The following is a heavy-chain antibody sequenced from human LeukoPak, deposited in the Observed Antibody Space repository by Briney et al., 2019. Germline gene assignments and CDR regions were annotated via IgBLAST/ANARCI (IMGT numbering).Heavy chain of an antibody. CDR3: AWVLHDAFDI. V-gene: IGHV3-21*04. D-gene: IGHD2-15*01. CDR2: ISSSSSYI. J-gene: IGHJ3*02. CDR1: GFTFSSYS. Sequence: PGGSLRLSCAASGFTFSSYSMNWVRQAPGKGLEWVSSISSSSSYIYYADSVKGRFTISRDNAKNTLYLQMNSLRAEDTAVYYCAWVLHDAFDIWGQGTMVTVSS.